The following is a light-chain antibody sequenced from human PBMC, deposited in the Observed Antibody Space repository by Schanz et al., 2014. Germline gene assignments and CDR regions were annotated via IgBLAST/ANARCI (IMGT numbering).Light chain of an antibody. CDR1: QSVSSSY. CDR2: DAS. CDR3: QQRSNWPPYT. J-gene: IGKJ2*01. V-gene: IGKV3D-20*02. Sequence: EIVLTQSPGTLSLSPGERATLSCRASQSVSSSYLAWYQQKPGQAPRLLISDASDRATGIPARFSGSGSGTDFTLTISSLEPEDFAVYYWQQRSNWPPYTFGQGTKLEIK.